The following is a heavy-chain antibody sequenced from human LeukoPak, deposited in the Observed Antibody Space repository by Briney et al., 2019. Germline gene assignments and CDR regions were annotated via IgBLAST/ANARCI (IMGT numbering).Heavy chain of an antibody. CDR2: ISGSGGST. CDR1: GFTFSSYA. D-gene: IGHD4-17*01. Sequence: PGGSLRLSCAASGFTFSSYAMSWVRQAPGKGLEWVSAISGSGGSTYYADSVKGRFTISRDNSKNTLYLQMNSLRAEDTAVYYCAKDSQLVTTVTPGWFDPWGQGTLVTVSS. V-gene: IGHV3-23*01. J-gene: IGHJ5*02. CDR3: AKDSQLVTTVTPGWFDP.